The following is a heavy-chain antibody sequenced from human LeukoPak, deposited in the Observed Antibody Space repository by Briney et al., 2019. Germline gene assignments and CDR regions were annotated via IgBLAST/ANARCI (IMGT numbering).Heavy chain of an antibody. CDR3: ARVARVVSRGRKTEEIGGYFDY. V-gene: IGHV4-34*01. Sequence: PSETLSLTCAVYGGSFSGYYWSWIRQPPGKGLEWIGEINHSGSTNYNPSLKSRVTISVDTSKNQFSLKLSSVTAADTAAYYCARVARVVSRGRKTEEIGGYFDYWGQGTLVTVSS. CDR2: INHSGST. CDR1: GGSFSGYY. D-gene: IGHD4-23*01. J-gene: IGHJ4*02.